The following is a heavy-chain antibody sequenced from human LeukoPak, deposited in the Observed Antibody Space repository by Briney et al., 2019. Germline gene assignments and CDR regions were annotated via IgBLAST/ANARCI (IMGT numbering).Heavy chain of an antibody. V-gene: IGHV3-74*01. Sequence: GGSLRLSCVASGFTFSSYWMHWVRHDPRKGLVWVSRISGDGRNINYADSVRGRFTISRDNAKNTLYLQMNTLRVEDTAVYYCTRDLMDYDVSTGLHHYYMDVWGQGTTVTVSS. CDR1: GFTFSSYW. CDR2: ISGDGRNI. CDR3: TRDLMDYDVSTGLHHYYMDV. J-gene: IGHJ6*02. D-gene: IGHD3-9*01.